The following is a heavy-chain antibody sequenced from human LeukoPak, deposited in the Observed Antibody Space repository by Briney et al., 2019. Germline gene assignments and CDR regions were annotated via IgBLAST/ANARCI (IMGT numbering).Heavy chain of an antibody. J-gene: IGHJ4*02. D-gene: IGHD1-1*01. V-gene: IGHV3-21*01. CDR1: GFTFSSYS. Sequence: PGGSLRLSCAASGFTFSSYSMNWARQAPGKGPEGVSSISSRSSYISYTDSVRGRFTISRDNAKTSLYLQMNSLRAEDTAVYFCARDGTTGTTGYFDYWGQGTLVTVSS. CDR2: ISSRSSYI. CDR3: ARDGTTGTTGYFDY.